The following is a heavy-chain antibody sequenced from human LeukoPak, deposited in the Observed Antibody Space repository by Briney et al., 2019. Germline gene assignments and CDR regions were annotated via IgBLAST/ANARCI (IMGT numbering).Heavy chain of an antibody. D-gene: IGHD3-10*01. J-gene: IGHJ4*02. CDR3: AKLFRAHYGSGSYDY. V-gene: IGHV3-23*01. Sequence: PGGSLRLSCAASGFTFSSYAMSWVRQAPGKGLEWVSAISGSGGSTYYADSVKGRFTISRDNSKNTLYLQMNSLRAEGTAVYYCAKLFRAHYGSGSYDYWGQGTLVTVSS. CDR1: GFTFSSYA. CDR2: ISGSGGST.